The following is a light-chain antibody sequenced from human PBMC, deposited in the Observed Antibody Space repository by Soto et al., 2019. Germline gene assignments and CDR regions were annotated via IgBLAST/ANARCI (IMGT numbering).Light chain of an antibody. V-gene: IGKV1-9*01. J-gene: IGKJ4*01. CDR1: QGISDS. Sequence: DIQLTQSPSFLSSSVGDRVTITCRASQGISDSLAWYQQKPGKAPNLLIYDASTLQSGVPSRFSVSTSGTEFTLTISSLQPEDLATYYCQQFNVYPLTFGGGTKVGIK. CDR2: DAS. CDR3: QQFNVYPLT.